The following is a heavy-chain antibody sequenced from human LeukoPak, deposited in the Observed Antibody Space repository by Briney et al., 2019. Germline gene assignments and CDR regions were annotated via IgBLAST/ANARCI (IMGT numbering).Heavy chain of an antibody. V-gene: IGHV3-74*01. CDR1: GFTFGSHW. D-gene: IGHD5-18*01. CDR3: AREADTAVAGRYYFYTDV. J-gene: IGHJ6*03. CDR2: INSDGSTR. Sequence: GGSLRLSCDSSGFTFGSHWMHWVRQGQGEGVVWVSRINSDGSTRGYADSVKGRFTISRDNTKNTLYLQMNSLRAEDTAVYYCAREADTAVAGRYYFYTDVWGKGTTVTISS.